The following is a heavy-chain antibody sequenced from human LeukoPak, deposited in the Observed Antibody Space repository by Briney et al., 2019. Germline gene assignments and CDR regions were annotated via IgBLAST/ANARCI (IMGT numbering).Heavy chain of an antibody. CDR1: GFTFSSYA. CDR3: AKAYYGSRFSSFDY. V-gene: IGHV3-30-3*01. Sequence: GGSLRLSCAASGFTFSSYAMHWVRQAPGKGLEWVAVISYDGSNKYYADSVKGRFTISRDNSKNSLYLQMNSLRTEDTALYYCAKAYYGSRFSSFDYWGQGTLVTVSS. D-gene: IGHD3-10*01. J-gene: IGHJ4*02. CDR2: ISYDGSNK.